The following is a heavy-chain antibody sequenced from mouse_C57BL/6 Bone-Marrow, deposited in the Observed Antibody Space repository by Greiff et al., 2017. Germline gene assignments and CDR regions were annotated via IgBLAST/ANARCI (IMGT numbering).Heavy chain of an antibody. Sequence: QVQLQQPGAELVKPGASVKMSCKASGYTFTSYWITWVKQRPGQGLEWIGDIYPTSGRTNYNEKFKSKAILTGDTSSNTAYMQLSSRTSDDSAVFYCARSGPLGRSFDYWGQGTTLTVSS. D-gene: IGHD4-1*01. CDR1: GYTFTSYW. V-gene: IGHV1-55*01. CDR3: ARSGPLGRSFDY. J-gene: IGHJ2*01. CDR2: IYPTSGRT.